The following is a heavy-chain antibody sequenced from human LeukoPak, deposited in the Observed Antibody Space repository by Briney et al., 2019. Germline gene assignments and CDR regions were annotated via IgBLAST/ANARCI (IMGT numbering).Heavy chain of an antibody. Sequence: GGSLRLSCAASGFTFSSYAMSWVRLAPGKGLEWVSAISGSGGSTYYADSVKGRFTISRDNSKNTLYLQMNSLRAEDTAVYYCAKCWVSGSYGGYFDYWGQGTLVTVSS. V-gene: IGHV3-23*01. J-gene: IGHJ4*02. D-gene: IGHD3-10*01. CDR1: GFTFSSYA. CDR3: AKCWVSGSYGGYFDY. CDR2: ISGSGGST.